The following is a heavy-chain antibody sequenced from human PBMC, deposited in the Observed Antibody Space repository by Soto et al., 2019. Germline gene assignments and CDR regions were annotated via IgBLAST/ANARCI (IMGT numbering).Heavy chain of an antibody. J-gene: IGHJ3*02. CDR2: INPSGGST. Sequence: ASVKVSCKASGHTFTSYYMHWVRQTPGQGLERMGIINPSGGSTSYAQKLQGRVTMTRDTSTSIVYMELSSLRSEDTAVYYCARADPTYYYDSSGPRAFDIWGQGTMVTVSS. CDR3: ARADPTYYYDSSGPRAFDI. V-gene: IGHV1-46*01. CDR1: GHTFTSYY. D-gene: IGHD3-22*01.